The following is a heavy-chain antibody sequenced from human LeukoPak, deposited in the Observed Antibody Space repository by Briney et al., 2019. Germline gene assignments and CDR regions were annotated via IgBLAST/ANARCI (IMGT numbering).Heavy chain of an antibody. J-gene: IGHJ3*02. Sequence: ASVKVSCKPSGYTFTSYGISWVRQAPGQGLEWMGWISAYNGNTNYAQKLQGRVTMTTDTSTSTAYMELRSLSSDDTAVYYCARGSIAAAKTGAFDIWGQGTMVIVSS. CDR2: ISAYNGNT. D-gene: IGHD6-13*01. CDR1: GYTFTSYG. CDR3: ARGSIAAAKTGAFDI. V-gene: IGHV1-18*01.